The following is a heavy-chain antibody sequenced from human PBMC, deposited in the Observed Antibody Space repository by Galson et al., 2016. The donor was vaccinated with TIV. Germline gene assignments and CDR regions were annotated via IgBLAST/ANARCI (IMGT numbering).Heavy chain of an antibody. CDR3: ARERRHCGNECYLYYYFGMDV. J-gene: IGHJ6*02. CDR1: ALTVSDNY. D-gene: IGHD2-21*01. Sequence: SLRLSCAASALTVSDNYMTWVRQAPGKGLEWVSLIYDDGSTTYAESVKGRFTISRDRSTNMVYLQMNNLRAEDTAVYYCARERRHCGNECYLYYYFGMDVWGLGTTVTVS. CDR2: IYDDGST. V-gene: IGHV3-66*02.